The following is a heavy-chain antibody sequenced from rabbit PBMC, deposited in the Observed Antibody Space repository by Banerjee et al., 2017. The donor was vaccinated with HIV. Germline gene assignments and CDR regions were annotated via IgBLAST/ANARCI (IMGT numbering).Heavy chain of an antibody. CDR3: ARNYAGYAGYGYATDL. CDR1: GFDFSSGYC. V-gene: IGHV1S40*01. CDR2: IYTGSSGST. D-gene: IGHD6-1*01. J-gene: IGHJ6*01. Sequence: QSLEESGGDLVKPGASLTLTCKASGFDFSSGYCLCWVRQAPGKGLEWIACIYTGSSGSTYYASWAKGRFTISKTSSTTVTLQMTSLTAADTATYFCARNYAGYAGYGYATDLWGPGTLVTVS.